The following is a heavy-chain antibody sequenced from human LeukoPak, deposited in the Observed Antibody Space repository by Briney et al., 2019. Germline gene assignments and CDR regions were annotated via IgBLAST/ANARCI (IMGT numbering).Heavy chain of an antibody. V-gene: IGHV3-7*01. CDR1: GFTFSSYW. CDR2: LRQDGSEK. CDR3: VRDWGYDSSGYWQKYFDS. J-gene: IGHJ4*02. Sequence: GGSLRLSCAASGFTFSSYWMSWVRQAPGKGLEWVANLRQDGSEKYYVGSVKGRFTISRDNAKNTLHLQMNSLRAEDTAVYYCVRDWGYDSSGYWQKYFDSWGQGTLVTVSS. D-gene: IGHD3-22*01.